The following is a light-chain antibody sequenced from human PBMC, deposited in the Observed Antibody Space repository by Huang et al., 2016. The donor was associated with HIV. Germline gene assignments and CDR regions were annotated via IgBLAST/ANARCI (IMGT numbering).Light chain of an antibody. V-gene: IGKV3-15*01. J-gene: IGKJ1*01. CDR2: GAS. CDR1: QTVSEH. CDR3: HQYYTLPRT. Sequence: EILLTQSPATLSVSPGARATLSCRASQTVSEHLAWFQQRPGQAPRLLIYGASNRATGIPAMFSGRGSGTEFSLTITNLQSDDFALYFCHQYYTLPRTFGQGTKVEIK.